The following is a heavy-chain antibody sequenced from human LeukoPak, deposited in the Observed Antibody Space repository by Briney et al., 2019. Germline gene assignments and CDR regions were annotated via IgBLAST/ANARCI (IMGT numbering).Heavy chain of an antibody. Sequence: PGGSLRLSCAASGFTFSSNAMSWVRQAPGKGLEWVSAISGSGGSTYYADSVKGRFTISRDNSKNTLYLQMNSLRAGDTAVYYCAKNRVPGIAAAGYWGQGTLVTVSS. CDR1: GFTFSSNA. CDR3: AKNRVPGIAAAGY. D-gene: IGHD6-13*01. CDR2: ISGSGGST. J-gene: IGHJ4*02. V-gene: IGHV3-23*01.